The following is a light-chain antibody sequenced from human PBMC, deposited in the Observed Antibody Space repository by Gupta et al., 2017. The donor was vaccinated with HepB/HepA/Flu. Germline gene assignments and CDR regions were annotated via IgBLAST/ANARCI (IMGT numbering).Light chain of an antibody. CDR3: SSYTSSSTRV. Sequence: QSALTQPASVSGSPDQSITISCTGTSSDVGTYNYVSWYQQHPGKAPKLMMYDVTNRPSGVANRFSGSKSGNTASLTISGLQAEDEADYYCSSYTSSSTRVFGGGTKLTVL. CDR1: SSDVGTYNY. V-gene: IGLV2-14*03. J-gene: IGLJ3*02. CDR2: DVT.